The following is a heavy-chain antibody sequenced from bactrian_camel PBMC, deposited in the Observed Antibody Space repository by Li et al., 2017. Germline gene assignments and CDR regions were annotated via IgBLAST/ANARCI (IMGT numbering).Heavy chain of an antibody. D-gene: IGHD2*01. CDR1: ENIFGGCG. J-gene: IGHJ4*01. CDR2: FNHDGSI. V-gene: IGHV3S53*01. Sequence: HVQLVESGGGAVQAGGTLELSCTASENIFGGCGMGWYRQVPENERELVARFNHDGSITYKDRVKGRFTISQDKSKNMLNLQMNGLKTEDTAVYYCGVHRRNSAGTCSGPPVWGQGTQVTVS. CDR3: GVHRRNSAGTCSGPPV.